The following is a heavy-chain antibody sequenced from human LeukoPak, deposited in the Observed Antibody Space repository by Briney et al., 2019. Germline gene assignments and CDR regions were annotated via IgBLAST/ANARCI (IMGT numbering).Heavy chain of an antibody. V-gene: IGHV3-30*04. D-gene: IGHD2-15*01. Sequence: PGRSLRLSCAASGFTFSTYAMHWVRQAPGKGLEWVAVISYDGSSKYYADSVKGRFTISRDNSKNTLYLQMNSLRAEDTAVYYCAKPRAVVVAASFDYWGQGTLVTVSS. CDR2: ISYDGSSK. CDR1: GFTFSTYA. CDR3: AKPRAVVVAASFDY. J-gene: IGHJ4*02.